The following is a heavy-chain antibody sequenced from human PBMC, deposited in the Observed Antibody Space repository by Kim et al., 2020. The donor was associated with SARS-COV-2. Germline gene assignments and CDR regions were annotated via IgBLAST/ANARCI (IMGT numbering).Heavy chain of an antibody. CDR3: ATDDVSLGSGLDDAFDI. Sequence: ASVKVSCKVSGYTLTELSMHWVRQAPGKGLEWMGGFDPEDGETIYAQKFQGRVTMTEDTSTDTAYMELSSLRSEDTAVYYCATDDVSLGSGLDDAFDIWGQGTMVTVSS. V-gene: IGHV1-24*01. CDR2: FDPEDGET. J-gene: IGHJ3*02. CDR1: GYTLTELS. D-gene: IGHD3-16*01.